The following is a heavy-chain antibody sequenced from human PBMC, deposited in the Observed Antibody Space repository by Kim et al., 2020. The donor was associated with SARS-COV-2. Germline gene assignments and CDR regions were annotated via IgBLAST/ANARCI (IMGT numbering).Heavy chain of an antibody. CDR1: GFTFSSYG. J-gene: IGHJ3*02. V-gene: IGHV3-30*18. CDR2: ISYDGSNK. Sequence: GGSLRLSCAASGFTFSSYGMHWVRQAPGKGLEWVAVISYDGSNKYYADSVKGRFTISRDNSKNTLYLQMNSLRAEDTAVYYCAKDIGGYSLYDAFDIWG. CDR3: AKDIGGYSLYDAFDI. D-gene: IGHD5-18*01.